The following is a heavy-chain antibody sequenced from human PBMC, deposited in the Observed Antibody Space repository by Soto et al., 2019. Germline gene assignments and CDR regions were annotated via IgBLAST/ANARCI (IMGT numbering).Heavy chain of an antibody. CDR3: AKDSIVFDYYDSSGYGY. D-gene: IGHD3-22*01. Sequence: GGSLRLSCAASGFTFSSYGMHWVRQAPGKGLEWVAVISYDGSNKYYADSVKGRFTISRDNSKNTLYLQMNSLRAEDTAVYYCAKDSIVFDYYDSSGYGYWGQGTLVTVSS. CDR2: ISYDGSNK. J-gene: IGHJ4*02. CDR1: GFTFSSYG. V-gene: IGHV3-30*18.